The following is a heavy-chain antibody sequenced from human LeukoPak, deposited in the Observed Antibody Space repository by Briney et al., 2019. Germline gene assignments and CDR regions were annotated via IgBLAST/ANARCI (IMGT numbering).Heavy chain of an antibody. J-gene: IGHJ3*02. V-gene: IGHV4-59*01. Sequence: SETLSLTCTVSGGSISSYYWSWIRQPPGKGLEWIGYIYYSGSTNYNPSLKSRVTISVDTSKNQFSLKLSSVTAADTAVYYCARDRGEYCSSTSCYGGGDAFDIWGQGTMVTVSS. CDR3: ARDRGEYCSSTSCYGGGDAFDI. CDR2: IYYSGST. D-gene: IGHD2-2*01. CDR1: GGSISSYY.